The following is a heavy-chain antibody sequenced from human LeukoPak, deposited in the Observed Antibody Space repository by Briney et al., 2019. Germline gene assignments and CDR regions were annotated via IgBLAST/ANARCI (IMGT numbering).Heavy chain of an antibody. D-gene: IGHD3-22*01. CDR3: ARGSDYDSSGFRGPFDY. CDR2: ISYDGSNK. J-gene: IGHJ4*02. V-gene: IGHV3-30-3*01. Sequence: GGSLRLSCAASGFTFSSYAMHWVRQAPGKGLEWVAVISYDGSNKYYADSVKGRFTISRDNSKNTLYLQMNSLRAEDTAVYYCARGSDYDSSGFRGPFDYWGQGTLVTVSS. CDR1: GFTFSSYA.